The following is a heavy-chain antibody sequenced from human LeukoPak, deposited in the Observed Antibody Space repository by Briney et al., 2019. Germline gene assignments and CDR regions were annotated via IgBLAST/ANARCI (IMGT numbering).Heavy chain of an antibody. Sequence: PGGSLRLSCAASGFTFGSYAMSWVAQAPGKGLEWVSTITDSGATTYYADSVKGRFTISRDNSKNTLYLQMNSLRVEDTAVYYCFLSPPVAIRRKTPREFGSSSGVIYYFDYWGQGTLVTVSS. V-gene: IGHV3-23*01. CDR2: ITDSGATT. J-gene: IGHJ4*02. D-gene: IGHD6-6*01. CDR1: GFTFGSYA. CDR3: FLSPPVAIRRKTPREFGSSSGVIYYFDY.